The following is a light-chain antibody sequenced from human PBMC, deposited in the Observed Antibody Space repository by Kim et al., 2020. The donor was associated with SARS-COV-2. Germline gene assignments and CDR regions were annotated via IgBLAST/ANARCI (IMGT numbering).Light chain of an antibody. J-gene: IGKJ4*01. CDR1: QDIISY. Sequence: IQLTQSPSSLSASVGDRVTITCRASQDIISYLVSYQQEPGKAPKLLMYAAATLKSRVPSRLSGSGYGTDSTLTISSLQPEDIATYYSQQFKSYPLTFGGGKKVEI. V-gene: IGKV1-9*01. CDR2: AAA. CDR3: QQFKSYPLT.